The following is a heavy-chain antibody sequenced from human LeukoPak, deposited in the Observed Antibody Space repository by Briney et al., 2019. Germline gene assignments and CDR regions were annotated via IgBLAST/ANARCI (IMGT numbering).Heavy chain of an antibody. CDR1: GFSIAGYA. V-gene: IGHV3-49*04. J-gene: IGHJ2*01. CDR3: TRDRRDGYNDGYFSL. Sequence: PGGSLRLSCTASGFSIAGYAMTWVRQAPGRGLEWLGFIRSKSYSETTQFAASVRGRFTISRDESNSVTYLQMNSLIIDDTAVYFCTRDRRDGYNDGYFSLWGRGTLVTVSS. D-gene: IGHD5-24*01. CDR2: IRSKSYSETT.